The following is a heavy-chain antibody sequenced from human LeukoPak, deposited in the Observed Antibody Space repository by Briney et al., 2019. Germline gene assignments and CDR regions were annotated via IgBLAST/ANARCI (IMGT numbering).Heavy chain of an antibody. D-gene: IGHD1-26*01. CDR3: ARGLLVGNTGYYFDY. Sequence: SETLSLTCTVSGGSISGYYWTWIRQPPGRGLEWIGYIYYSGSTNYHPSLKSRVTLSVDTSKKQFSLKLSSVTAADTAVYYCARGLLVGNTGYYFDYWGQGTLVTVSS. J-gene: IGHJ4*02. V-gene: IGHV4-59*01. CDR2: IYYSGST. CDR1: GGSISGYY.